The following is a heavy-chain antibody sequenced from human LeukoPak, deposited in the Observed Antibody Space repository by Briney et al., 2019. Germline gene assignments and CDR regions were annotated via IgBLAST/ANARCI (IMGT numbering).Heavy chain of an antibody. D-gene: IGHD4-17*01. V-gene: IGHV4-38-2*02. Sequence: SETLSLTCSVSGYSISSGYYWGWIRQPPGKGLEWIGNIYHSGSTYYNPSLKSRVTISVDKSKSQFSLNLSSVTATDTAVYYCARADYGDYDLRPEYFQHWGQGTLVTVSS. CDR3: ARADYGDYDLRPEYFQH. CDR1: GYSISSGYY. CDR2: IYHSGST. J-gene: IGHJ1*01.